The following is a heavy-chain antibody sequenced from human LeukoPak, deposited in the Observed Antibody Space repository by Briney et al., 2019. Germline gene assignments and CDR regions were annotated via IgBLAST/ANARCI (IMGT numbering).Heavy chain of an antibody. D-gene: IGHD3-9*01. J-gene: IGHJ6*02. Sequence: ASVKVSCKASGYTFTSYDINWVRQATGQGLEWMGWMNPNSGNTGYAQKFQGRVTMTRNTSISTAYMELSSLRSEDTAVYYCARVGHHDILTDTERYYYYGMDVWGQGTTVTVSS. V-gene: IGHV1-8*01. CDR3: ARVGHHDILTDTERYYYYGMDV. CDR1: GYTFTSYD. CDR2: MNPNSGNT.